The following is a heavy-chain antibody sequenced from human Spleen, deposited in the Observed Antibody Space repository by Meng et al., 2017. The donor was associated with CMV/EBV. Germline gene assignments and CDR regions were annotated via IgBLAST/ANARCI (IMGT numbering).Heavy chain of an antibody. Sequence: SVKVSCKASGGTFSSYTISWARQAPGQGLEWMGRIIPILGIANYAQKFQGRVTITADKSTSTAYMELSSLRSEDTAVYYCARRIAAAGTLDTWAYYYYYGMDVWGQGTTVTVSS. D-gene: IGHD6-13*01. V-gene: IGHV1-69*02. CDR2: IIPILGIA. CDR1: GGTFSSYT. J-gene: IGHJ6*02. CDR3: ARRIAAAGTLDTWAYYYYYGMDV.